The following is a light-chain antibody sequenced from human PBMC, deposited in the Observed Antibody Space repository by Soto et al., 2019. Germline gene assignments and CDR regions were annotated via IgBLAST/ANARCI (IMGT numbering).Light chain of an antibody. V-gene: IGLV1-47*02. CDR1: RPSIGSNH. Sequence: QSVLTQPPSASGTPGQRVTISCSGSRPSIGSNHVYWYQQLPGMAPKLLIYTNNQRPSGVPDRFSASKSGTSASLAISGLRSEDEADYYCAAWHDSLRGVIFGGGTQLTVL. J-gene: IGLJ2*01. CDR2: TNN. CDR3: AAWHDSLRGVI.